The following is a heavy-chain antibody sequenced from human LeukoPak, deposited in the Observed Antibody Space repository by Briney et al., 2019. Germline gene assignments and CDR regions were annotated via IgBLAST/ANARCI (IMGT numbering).Heavy chain of an antibody. V-gene: IGHV4-31*02. CDR2: IYYSGST. CDR1: GFTFSSYG. Sequence: LRLSCAASGFTFSSYGMHWVRQHPGKGLEWIGYIYYSGSTYYNPSLKSRVTISVDTSKNQFSLKLSSVTAADTAVYYCARGYYDSSGYPDEFDYWGQGTLVTVSS. CDR3: ARGYYDSSGYPDEFDY. D-gene: IGHD3-22*01. J-gene: IGHJ4*02.